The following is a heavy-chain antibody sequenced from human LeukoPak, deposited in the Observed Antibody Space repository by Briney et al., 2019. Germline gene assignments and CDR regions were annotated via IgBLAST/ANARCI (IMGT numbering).Heavy chain of an antibody. D-gene: IGHD6-19*01. V-gene: IGHV3-7*01. Sequence: GGSLRLSCAASGFTFSSYWMSWARQAPGKGLEWVANIKQDGSEKYYVDSVKGRFTISRDNAKNSLYLQMNSLRAEDTAVYYCASGYSSGWYYYWGQGTLVTVSS. J-gene: IGHJ4*02. CDR1: GFTFSSYW. CDR2: IKQDGSEK. CDR3: ASGYSSGWYYY.